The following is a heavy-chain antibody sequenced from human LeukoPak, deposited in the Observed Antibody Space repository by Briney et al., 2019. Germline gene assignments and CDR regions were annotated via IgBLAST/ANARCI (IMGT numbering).Heavy chain of an antibody. CDR3: ARGPSWGSNYYYMDV. V-gene: IGHV4-4*07. CDR2: IYTSGST. J-gene: IGHJ6*03. D-gene: IGHD7-27*01. CDR1: GGSISSYY. Sequence: PSETLSLTCTVSGGSISSYYWSWIRQPAGKGLEWIGRIYTSGSTNYNPSLKSRVTMSVDTSKNQFSLKLSSVTAADTAVYYCARGPSWGSNYYYMDVWGKGTTVTVSS.